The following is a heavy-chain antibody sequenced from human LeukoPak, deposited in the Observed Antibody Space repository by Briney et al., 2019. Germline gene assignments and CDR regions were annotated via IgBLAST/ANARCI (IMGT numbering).Heavy chain of an antibody. V-gene: IGHV3-23*01. Sequence: GGSLRLSCAASGFTLTSYAMSWVRQAPGKGLEWVSLICGRGGNTYYADSVKGRFTISRDNAKNSLYLQMNSLRAEDTAVYYCARNIWQNWFDPWGQGTLVTVSS. D-gene: IGHD1/OR15-1a*01. J-gene: IGHJ5*02. CDR1: GFTLTSYA. CDR2: ICGRGGNT. CDR3: ARNIWQNWFDP.